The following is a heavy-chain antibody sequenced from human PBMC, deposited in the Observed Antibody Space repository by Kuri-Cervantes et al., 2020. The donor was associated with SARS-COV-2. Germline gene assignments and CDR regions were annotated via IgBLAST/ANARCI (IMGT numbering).Heavy chain of an antibody. V-gene: IGHV4-39*01. Sequence: SETLSLTCTVSGGSISSSSYYWGWIRQPPGKGLEWIGSIYYSGSTYYNPSLKSRVTISVDTSKNQFSLKLSSVTAADTAVYYCARVSAGYDFWSGYHNWFDPWGQGTLVTVSS. J-gene: IGHJ5*02. CDR3: ARVSAGYDFWSGYHNWFDP. CDR2: IYYSGST. CDR1: GGSISSSSYY. D-gene: IGHD3-3*01.